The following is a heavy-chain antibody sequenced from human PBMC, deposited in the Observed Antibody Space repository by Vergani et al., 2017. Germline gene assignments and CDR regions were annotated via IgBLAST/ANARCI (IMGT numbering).Heavy chain of an antibody. CDR3: ARAXYGSGRYYNIREPIYYYYYMDV. J-gene: IGHJ6*03. D-gene: IGHD3-10*01. CDR1: GFTVSSNY. V-gene: IGHV3-53*01. CDR2: IYSGGST. Sequence: EVQLVESGGGLIQPGGSLRLSCAASGFTVSSNYMSWVRQAPGKGLEWVSVIYSGGSTYYADSVKGRFTISRDNSKNTLYLQMYSLRAEDTAVYYCARAXYGSGRYYNIREPIYYYYYMDVWGKGTTVTVSS.